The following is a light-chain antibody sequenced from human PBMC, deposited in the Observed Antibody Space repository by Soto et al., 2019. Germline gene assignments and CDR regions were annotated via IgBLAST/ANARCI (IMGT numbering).Light chain of an antibody. V-gene: IGLV2-14*03. CDR3: SSYTSSSTVI. Sequence: QSALTQPASVSGSPGQSITISCTGDIGGYKYVSWYQHHPGKAPKLMIYDVSNRPSGVSNRFSGSKSGNTASLTISGLQAEDEADYYCSSYTSSSTVIFGGGTKVTVL. J-gene: IGLJ2*01. CDR2: DVS. CDR1: DIGGYKY.